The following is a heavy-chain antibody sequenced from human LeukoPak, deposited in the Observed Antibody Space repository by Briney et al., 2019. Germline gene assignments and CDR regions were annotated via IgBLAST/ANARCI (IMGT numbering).Heavy chain of an antibody. CDR3: ARDLHNWNGGGYFGY. J-gene: IGHJ4*02. CDR1: GGTFSSYA. V-gene: IGHV1-69*13. Sequence: SVKVSCKASGGTFSSYAISWVRQAPGQGLEWMGRIIPIFGTANYAQKFQGRVSITPDESTSTAYMELSSLRSEDTAVYYRARDLHNWNGGGYFGYWGQGTLVTVSP. CDR2: IIPIFGTA. D-gene: IGHD1-20*01.